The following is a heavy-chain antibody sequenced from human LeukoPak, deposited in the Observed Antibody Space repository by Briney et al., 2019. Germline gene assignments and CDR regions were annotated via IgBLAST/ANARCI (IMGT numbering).Heavy chain of an antibody. V-gene: IGHV3-21*01. CDR2: ISSSGTYI. J-gene: IGHJ4*02. D-gene: IGHD3-22*01. CDR1: GFTFRSYS. CDR3: ALAIGRVVGTFDY. Sequence: GWSLRLSCAASGFTFRSYSMNWARQAPGKGLEWVSSISSSGTYIYYADSVKGRFTISRDNAKNSLYLQMNSLRAEDTSVYYCALAIGRVVGTFDYWGQGTLVTVSS.